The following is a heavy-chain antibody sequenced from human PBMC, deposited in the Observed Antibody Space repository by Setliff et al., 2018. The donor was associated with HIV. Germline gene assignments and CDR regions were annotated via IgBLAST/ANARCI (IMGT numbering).Heavy chain of an antibody. D-gene: IGHD3-10*01. CDR3: ARAEILVYFGELFGNWFDP. J-gene: IGHJ5*02. CDR1: GYSISSGYY. V-gene: IGHV4-38-2*01. CDR2: IYRNGNT. Sequence: SETLSLTCAVSGYSISSGYYWGWIRQPPGKGLEWIGTIYRNGNTYYNPSLKSRVTISADPSKNQFSLKLSSVTAADTAVYYCARAEILVYFGELFGNWFDPWGQGILVTVSS.